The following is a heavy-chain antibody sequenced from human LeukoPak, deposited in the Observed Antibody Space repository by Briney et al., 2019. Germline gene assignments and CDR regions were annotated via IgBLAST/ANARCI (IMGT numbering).Heavy chain of an antibody. CDR1: GGSISSYY. Sequence: SETLSLTCTVSGGSISSYYWSWIRQPPGKGLEWIGYIYYSGSTNYNPSLKSRVTISVDTSKNQFSLKLSSVTAADTAVYYCARLNDYDSSGYYEPHDAFDIWGQGTMVTVSS. D-gene: IGHD3-22*01. J-gene: IGHJ3*02. CDR3: ARLNDYDSSGYYEPHDAFDI. CDR2: IYYSGST. V-gene: IGHV4-59*08.